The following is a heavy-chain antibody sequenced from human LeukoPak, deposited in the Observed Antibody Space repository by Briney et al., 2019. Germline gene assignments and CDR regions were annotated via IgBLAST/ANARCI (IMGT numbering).Heavy chain of an antibody. Sequence: PSETLSLTCTVSGGSISSYYWSWIRQPPGKGLEWIGYIYYSGSTNYNPSLKSRVTISVDTSKNQFSLKLSSVTAADTAVYYCARDALSSSPLSYFDYWGQGTLVTVSS. V-gene: IGHV4-59*01. J-gene: IGHJ4*02. CDR2: IYYSGST. CDR1: GGSISSYY. D-gene: IGHD6-13*01. CDR3: ARDALSSSPLSYFDY.